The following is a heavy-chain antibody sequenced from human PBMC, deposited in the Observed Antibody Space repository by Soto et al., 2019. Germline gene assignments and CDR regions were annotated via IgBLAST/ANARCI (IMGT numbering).Heavy chain of an antibody. J-gene: IGHJ6*02. Sequence: QVQLVESGGAVVQPGRSLRLSCVAAGFTFSNYGMHWVRQAPGKGLEWVASMYVDGRSDFYTDSVKGRFTISRDNSQNTLYLHRNSLRAEDTAVYYCARDIGDVMSMIPTYAMDVWGRGNTVSVSS. CDR3: ARDIGDVMSMIPTYAMDV. V-gene: IGHV3-33*01. D-gene: IGHD3-22*01. CDR2: MYVDGRSD. CDR1: GFTFSNYG.